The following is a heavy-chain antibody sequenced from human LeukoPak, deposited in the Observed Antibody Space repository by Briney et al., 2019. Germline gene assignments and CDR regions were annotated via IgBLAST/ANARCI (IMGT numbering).Heavy chain of an antibody. J-gene: IGHJ5*02. CDR2: INHSGST. CDR1: GGSFSGYY. V-gene: IGHV4-34*01. CDR3: ARMRVAAAGLNWFDP. Sequence: SETLSLTCAVYGGSFSGYYWSWIRQPPGKGLGWIGEINHSGSTNYNPSLKSRVTISVDTSRNQFSLKLSSVTAADTAVYYCARMRVAAAGLNWFDPWGQGTLVTVSS. D-gene: IGHD6-13*01.